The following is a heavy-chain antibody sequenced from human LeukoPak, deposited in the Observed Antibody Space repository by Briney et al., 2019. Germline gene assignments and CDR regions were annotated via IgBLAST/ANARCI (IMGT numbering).Heavy chain of an antibody. Sequence: PSETLSLTCAVSGYSISSGYSWDWIRQSPGKGLEWIENIYSSGSTYYNPSLKSRVTISVDTSKNQFSLSLNSVTAADTAVYYCARRKTLFWYFDYWGQGTLVTVSS. J-gene: IGHJ4*02. V-gene: IGHV4-38-2*01. CDR1: GYSISSGYS. CDR2: IYSSGST. D-gene: IGHD3-3*01. CDR3: ARRKTLFWYFDY.